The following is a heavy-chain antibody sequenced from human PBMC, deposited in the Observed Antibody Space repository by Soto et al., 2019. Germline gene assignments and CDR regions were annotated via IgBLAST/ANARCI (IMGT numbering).Heavy chain of an antibody. J-gene: IGHJ5*02. CDR1: GGSFSGYY. V-gene: IGHV4-34*01. Sequence: SETLSLTCAVYGGSFSGYYWSWIRQPPGKGLEWIGEINHSGSTNYNPSLKSRVTISVDTSKNQFSLKLSSVTAADTAVYYCARGTLTGNNWFDPWGQGTLVTVSS. D-gene: IGHD1-20*01. CDR2: INHSGST. CDR3: ARGTLTGNNWFDP.